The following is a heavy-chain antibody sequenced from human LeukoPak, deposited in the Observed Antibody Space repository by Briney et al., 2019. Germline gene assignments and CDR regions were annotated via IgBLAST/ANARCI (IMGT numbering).Heavy chain of an antibody. CDR1: GSRFINYW. D-gene: IGHD1-26*01. Sequence: GESLKISCRASGSRFINYWIGWVRQMPGKGLEWVGLIYPGDSNVRYSPSFQGQVTMSADRSINTAYLQWSSLRTSDTAMYYCTRDWELGYWGQGTLVTVSS. J-gene: IGHJ4*02. V-gene: IGHV5-51*01. CDR3: TRDWELGY. CDR2: IYPGDSNV.